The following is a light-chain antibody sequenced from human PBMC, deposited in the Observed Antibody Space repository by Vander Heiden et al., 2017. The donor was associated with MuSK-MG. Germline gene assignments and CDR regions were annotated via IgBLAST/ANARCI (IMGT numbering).Light chain of an antibody. CDR3: AAWDDSLSGPV. Sequence: QSVLTQPPSASGTPGQRVTISCSGSSSNIGSNYVYWYQQLPGTGPKLLIYRNNQRPSGVPDRFSGSKSGTSASLAISGLWSEDEADYYCAAWDDSLSGPVFGGGTKLTVL. CDR1: SSNIGSNY. J-gene: IGLJ2*01. CDR2: RNN. V-gene: IGLV1-47*03.